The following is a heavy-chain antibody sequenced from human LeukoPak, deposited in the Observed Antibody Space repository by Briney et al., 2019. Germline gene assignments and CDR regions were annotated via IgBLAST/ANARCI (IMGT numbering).Heavy chain of an antibody. D-gene: IGHD6-13*01. CDR2: IYPSDSDT. CDR1: GYSFTSYW. CDR3: ARPPMAAAGGFDY. Sequence: GESLKISCKGSGYSFTSYWIGWVRQMPGKGLEWMGIIYPSDSDTRYSPSFQGQVTISADKSISTAYLQWSSLKASDTAMYYCARPPMAAAGGFDYWGQGTLVTVSS. V-gene: IGHV5-51*01. J-gene: IGHJ4*02.